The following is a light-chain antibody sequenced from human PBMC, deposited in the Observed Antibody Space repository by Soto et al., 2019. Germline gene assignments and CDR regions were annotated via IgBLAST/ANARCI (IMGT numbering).Light chain of an antibody. Sequence: EIVMTQSPATLSVSPGETATLSCRASQSVNSYLDWYQQKPGQAPRLLIYGAATRATGIPARFSGSGSGTEFTLTLSSLQSDAFEFSYCQHHNHWPPYTFGQGTKLEIK. CDR2: GAA. J-gene: IGKJ2*01. CDR3: QHHNHWPPYT. CDR1: QSVNSY. V-gene: IGKV3-15*01.